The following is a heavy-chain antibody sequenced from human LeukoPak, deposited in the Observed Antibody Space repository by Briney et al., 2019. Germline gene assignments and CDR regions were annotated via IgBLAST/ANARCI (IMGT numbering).Heavy chain of an antibody. V-gene: IGHV3-48*01. CDR1: GFTFNTYT. CDR2: ISTTSSTI. J-gene: IGHJ4*02. Sequence: GGSLRLSCAASGFTFNTYTMNWVRQAPGKGLEWVSSISTTSSTIYYADSVRGRFTISRDNAKNSLYLQMNSLRAEDTAVYYCARGTRSVAGLYWGQGTLVTVSS. D-gene: IGHD6-19*01. CDR3: ARGTRSVAGLY.